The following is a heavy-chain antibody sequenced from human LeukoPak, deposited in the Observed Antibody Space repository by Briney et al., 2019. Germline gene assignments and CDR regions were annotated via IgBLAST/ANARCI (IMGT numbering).Heavy chain of an antibody. V-gene: IGHV1-8*01. CDR2: MNPSSGNT. CDR3: ARGKGYSSGSSLGY. J-gene: IGHJ4*02. Sequence: GASVKVSCKASGYTFTSYDINWVRQATGQGLEWMGWMNPSSGNTGYAQKFQGRVTMTRNTSISTAYMELSSLRSEDTAVYYCARGKGYSSGSSLGYWGQGTLVTVSS. CDR1: GYTFTSYD. D-gene: IGHD6-19*01.